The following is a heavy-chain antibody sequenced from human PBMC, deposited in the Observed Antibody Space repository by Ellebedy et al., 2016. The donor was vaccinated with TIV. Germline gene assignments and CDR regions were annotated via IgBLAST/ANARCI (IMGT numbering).Heavy chain of an antibody. J-gene: IGHJ4*02. CDR2: ISGDSSTT. Sequence: GESLKISXAASGFTFGPYAMSWVRQGQGKGLECVSAISGDSSTTFYADSVKGRFTISRDNSRSTLYLQMNSLRVEDTAVYYCVKGAWLDDWGQGTLVIVSS. D-gene: IGHD1-26*01. CDR3: VKGAWLDD. CDR1: GFTFGPYA. V-gene: IGHV3-23*01.